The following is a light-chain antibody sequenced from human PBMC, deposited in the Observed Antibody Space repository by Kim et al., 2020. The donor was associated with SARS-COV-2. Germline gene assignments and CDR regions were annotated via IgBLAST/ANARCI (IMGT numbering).Light chain of an antibody. Sequence: SPGERATLSCRASQSVGTNLAWYQQRPGQAPRLLIYSASIRAIGIPARFSGSGSGTDFTLTISSLQSEDLAVYYCQQYDGWPPWTFGQGTKVDIK. CDR3: QQYDGWPPWT. V-gene: IGKV3-15*01. CDR1: QSVGTN. J-gene: IGKJ1*01. CDR2: SAS.